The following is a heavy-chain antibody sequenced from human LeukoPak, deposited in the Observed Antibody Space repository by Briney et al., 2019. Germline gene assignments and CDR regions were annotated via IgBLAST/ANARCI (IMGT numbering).Heavy chain of an antibody. CDR2: ISSGGGST. CDR3: PKGGGSSPFDY. J-gene: IGHJ4*02. V-gene: IGHV3-23*01. CDR1: GLTFSSYA. Sequence: GGSLRFSCAASGLTFSSYAMTWVRQAPGKGLEWVSSISSGGGSTYYADSVKGRLTISRDNSRNTLYLQMNSLRAEDTAVYYCPKGGGSSPFDYWGQGTLVTVSS. D-gene: IGHD1-26*01.